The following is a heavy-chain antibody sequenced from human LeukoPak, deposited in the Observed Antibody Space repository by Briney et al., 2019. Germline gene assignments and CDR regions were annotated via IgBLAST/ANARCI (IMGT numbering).Heavy chain of an antibody. J-gene: IGHJ5*02. CDR3: ARDDKNGRWSWFDP. CDR1: GYTFTNYG. D-gene: IGHD2-15*01. V-gene: IGHV1-18*01. CDR2: ISDYNGNT. Sequence: GASVKVSCKASGYTFTNYGISWVRQAPGQGPEWMGWISDYNGNTNYAQSAQGRVIMTTDTSTSTAYLEVRILTFDDTAVYYCARDDKNGRWSWFDPWGQGTPVTVSS.